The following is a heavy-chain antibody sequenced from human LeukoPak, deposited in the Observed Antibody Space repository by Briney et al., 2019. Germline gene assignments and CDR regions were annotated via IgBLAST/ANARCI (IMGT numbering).Heavy chain of an antibody. CDR2: VGPDGGTT. CDR3: ARGAQLTDY. V-gene: IGHV3-64*01. CDR1: GFTFYTYG. D-gene: IGHD6-13*01. Sequence: GSLRLSCAASGFTFYTYGMHWVRQAPGKGLEYVSGVGPDGGTTYYANPVKGRFTIFRDNSKSMVYLQMGSLTADDMAVYYCARGAQLTDYWVQGTLVTVSS. J-gene: IGHJ4*02.